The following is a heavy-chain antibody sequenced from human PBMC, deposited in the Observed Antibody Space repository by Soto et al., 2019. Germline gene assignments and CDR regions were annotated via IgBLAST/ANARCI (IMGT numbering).Heavy chain of an antibody. J-gene: IGHJ6*02. CDR1: GVSVSSGSYY. V-gene: IGHV4-61*01. CDR3: ARDVGGNYYYYGMDV. Sequence: SETLSLTCTVSGVSVSSGSYYWSWIRQPPGKGLEWIGYIYYSGSTNYNPSLKSRVTISVDTSKNQFSLKLSSVTAADTAVYYCARDVGGNYYYYGMDVWGQGTTVTSP. CDR2: IYYSGST. D-gene: IGHD1-26*01.